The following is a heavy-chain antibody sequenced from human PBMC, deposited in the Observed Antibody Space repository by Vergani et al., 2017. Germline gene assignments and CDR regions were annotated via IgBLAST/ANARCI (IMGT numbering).Heavy chain of an antibody. Sequence: QVQLQESGPGLVKPSETLSLTCTVSGDSISSRNCYWGWIRQPPGKGLEWIGSLFYGATAYYNPSLESRVIISIVTSKNQFSLRLSSVTAADTAVYYCAGLNGDYMRLSEYWDQGTLVAVSS. J-gene: IGHJ4*02. CDR3: AGLNGDYMRLSEY. D-gene: IGHD4-17*01. CDR2: LFYGATA. CDR1: GDSISSRNCY. V-gene: IGHV4-39*01.